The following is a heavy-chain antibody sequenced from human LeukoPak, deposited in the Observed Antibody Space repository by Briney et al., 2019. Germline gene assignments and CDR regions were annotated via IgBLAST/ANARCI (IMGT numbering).Heavy chain of an antibody. J-gene: IGHJ4*02. CDR1: GFTFSSYA. Sequence: ERSLRLSCAASGFTFSSYAMHWVRQAPGKGLEWVAVISYDGSNKYYADSVKGRFTISRDNSKNTLYLQMNSLRAEDTAVYYCARDLNVPGPLDYWGQGTLVTVSS. V-gene: IGHV3-30-3*01. CDR3: ARDLNVPGPLDY. CDR2: ISYDGSNK.